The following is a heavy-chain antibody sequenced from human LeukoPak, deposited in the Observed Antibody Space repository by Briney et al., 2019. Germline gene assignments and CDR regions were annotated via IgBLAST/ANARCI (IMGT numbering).Heavy chain of an antibody. V-gene: IGHV4-30-4*02. CDR3: ARGESGGSGWFDP. D-gene: IGHD2-15*01. CDR1: GGSISSGDYY. Sequence: SETLSLTCTVSGGSISSGDYYWSWIRQPPGKGLEWIGYIYYSGSTYYNPSLKSRVTISVDTSKNQFSLKLTSVTAADTAVYYCARGESGGSGWFDPWGQGTLVTVSS. CDR2: IYYSGST. J-gene: IGHJ5*02.